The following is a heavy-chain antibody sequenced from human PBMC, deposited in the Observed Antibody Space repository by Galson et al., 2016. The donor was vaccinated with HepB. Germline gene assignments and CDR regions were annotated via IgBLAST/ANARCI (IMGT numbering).Heavy chain of an antibody. CDR1: GGPFNGYY. Sequence: SETLSLTCAASGGPFNGYYWTWIRQSPGKGLEWIGEINQSGVTHLNPSLESRVTIAIDMSKDQFSLKMTSLSAADTAMFYCARGIWESRYFDAWSRGALVIVSS. V-gene: IGHV4-34*01. J-gene: IGHJ2*01. CDR2: INQSGVT. CDR3: ARGIWESRYFDA. D-gene: IGHD1-26*01.